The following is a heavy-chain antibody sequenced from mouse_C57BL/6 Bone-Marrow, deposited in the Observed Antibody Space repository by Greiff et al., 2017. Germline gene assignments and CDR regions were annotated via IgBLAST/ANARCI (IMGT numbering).Heavy chain of an antibody. CDR1: GYTFTSYW. CDR2: INPSSGYT. D-gene: IGHD2-12*01. CDR3: ASYYSIRRCYFDY. V-gene: IGHV1-7*01. J-gene: IGHJ2*01. Sequence: VQRVESGAELAKPGASVKLSCKASGYTFTSYWMHWVKQRPGQGLEWIGYINPSSGYTKYNQKFKDKATLTADKSSSTAYMQLSSLTYEDSAVYYCASYYSIRRCYFDYWGQGTTLTVSS.